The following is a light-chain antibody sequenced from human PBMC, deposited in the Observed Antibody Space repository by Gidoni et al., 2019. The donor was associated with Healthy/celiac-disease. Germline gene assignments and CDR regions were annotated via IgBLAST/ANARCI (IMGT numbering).Light chain of an antibody. CDR1: QSVSSY. V-gene: IGKV3-11*01. J-gene: IGKJ1*01. CDR3: QQRSNWPLWT. Sequence: EIVLTQSPATLSLSPGERATLSCRASQSVSSYLAWYQQKPGQAPRLLIYDAPNRATGIPARFSGSGSGTDFTLTISSLEPEDFAVYYCQQRSNWPLWTFXXXTKVEIK. CDR2: DAP.